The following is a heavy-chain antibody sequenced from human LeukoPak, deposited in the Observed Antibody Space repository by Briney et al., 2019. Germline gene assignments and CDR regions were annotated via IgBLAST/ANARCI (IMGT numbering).Heavy chain of an antibody. V-gene: IGHV3-30*04. J-gene: IGHJ4*02. Sequence: GGSLRLSCAASGFTFSSYAMHWVRQAPGKGLEWVAVISYDGSNKYYADSVKGRFTISRDNSKNTLYLQMNSLRAEDTAVYYCARAFEAYCGGDCYSDYWGQGTLVTVSS. D-gene: IGHD2-21*02. CDR1: GFTFSSYA. CDR3: ARAFEAYCGGDCYSDY. CDR2: ISYDGSNK.